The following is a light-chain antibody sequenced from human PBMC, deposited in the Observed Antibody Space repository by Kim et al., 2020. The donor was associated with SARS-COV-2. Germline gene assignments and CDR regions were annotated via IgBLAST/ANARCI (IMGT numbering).Light chain of an antibody. V-gene: IGLV10-54*01. Sequence: QAGLTQPPSVSKDLRQTATLTCTGNNNNVAYEGAAWVQQRQGHPPKLLFDRNHNRPSGISERFSASRSGSTASLTITGLQPDDEADYYCSAWDRSVNAWVFGGGTKVTVL. CDR3: SAWDRSVNAWV. CDR1: NNNVAYEG. J-gene: IGLJ3*02. CDR2: RNH.